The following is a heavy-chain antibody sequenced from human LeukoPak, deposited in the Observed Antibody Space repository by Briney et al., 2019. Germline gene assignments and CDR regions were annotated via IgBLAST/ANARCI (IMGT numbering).Heavy chain of an antibody. CDR3: AKDRGAARRGWDFCDY. Sequence: GGSLRLSCAASGFAFSSYGMHWVRQAPGKGLEWVAFIRYDGSNKYYADSVKGRFTISRDNSKNTLYLQMNSLRAEDTAVYYCAKDRGAARRGWDFCDYWGQGTLVTVSS. D-gene: IGHD6-6*01. V-gene: IGHV3-30*02. CDR2: IRYDGSNK. CDR1: GFAFSSYG. J-gene: IGHJ4*02.